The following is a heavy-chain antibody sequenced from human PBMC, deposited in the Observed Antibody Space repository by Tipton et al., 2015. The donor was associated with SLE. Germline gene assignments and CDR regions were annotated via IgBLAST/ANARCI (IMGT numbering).Heavy chain of an antibody. J-gene: IGHJ4*02. CDR3: ARDPYGDASYYFDY. D-gene: IGHD4/OR15-4a*01. CDR1: GASISSHY. V-gene: IGHV4-59*11. CDR2: THYSESS. Sequence: TLSLTCTVSGASISSHYWNWIRQPPGRGLEWIGYTHYSESSNYNPSLKSRVTMSVDTSKNHFSLKLNSVTAADTAVYYCARDPYGDASYYFDYWGQGTLVTVSS.